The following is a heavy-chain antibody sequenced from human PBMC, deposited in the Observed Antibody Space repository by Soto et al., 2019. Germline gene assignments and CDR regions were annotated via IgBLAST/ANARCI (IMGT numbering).Heavy chain of an antibody. CDR1: GCTFEPLG. V-gene: IGHV3-23*01. J-gene: IGHJ4*02. CDR3: AKASGGGWRYYFAS. CDR2: IRSKTAIT. D-gene: IGHD2-15*01. Sequence: XSLSLTYVAFGCTFEPLGMTCVRQAPGKGLEWVSAIRSKTAITYYPDYMRGRFTISRVNSENTIFLQMNSLRVEDSAVYFCAKASGGGWRYYFASWGKGTLVLVFS.